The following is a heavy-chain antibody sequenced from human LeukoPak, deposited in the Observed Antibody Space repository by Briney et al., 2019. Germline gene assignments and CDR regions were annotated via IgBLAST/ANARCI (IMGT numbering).Heavy chain of an antibody. V-gene: IGHV1-69*05. CDR2: IIPIFGTA. Sequence: GASVKVSCTASRGTFSSYAISWVRQAPGQGLEWMGGIIPIFGTANYAQKFQGRVTITTDESTSTAYMELSSLRSEDTAVYYCASLGDCSSTSCQEGWFDPWGQGTLVTVSS. CDR3: ASLGDCSSTSCQEGWFDP. J-gene: IGHJ5*02. D-gene: IGHD2-2*01. CDR1: RGTFSSYA.